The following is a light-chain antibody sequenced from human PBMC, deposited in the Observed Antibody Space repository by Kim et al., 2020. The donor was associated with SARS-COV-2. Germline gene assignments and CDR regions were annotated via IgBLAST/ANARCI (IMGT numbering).Light chain of an antibody. CDR1: NIGGHS. J-gene: IGLJ1*01. Sequence: SYELTQPLSVSVAPGQTARITCGGNNIGGHSVHWYQQKPGQAPVLVIYYDSDRPSGIPERFSGSKAATTATLTISRAEAGDEADYYCQVWDTDTEDYVFG. CDR3: QVWDTDTEDYV. V-gene: IGLV3-21*01. CDR2: YDS.